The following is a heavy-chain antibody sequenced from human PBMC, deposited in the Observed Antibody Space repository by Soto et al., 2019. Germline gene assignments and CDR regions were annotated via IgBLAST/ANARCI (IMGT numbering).Heavy chain of an antibody. CDR2: IYYSGST. Sequence: QQQLQESGPGLVKPSETLSLNCTVSGGSFSSNSYYWAWIRQPPGKGLEWIGSIYYSGSTYYNPSLTSRVTMSVDTSKNQFSLKLSSVTAADTAVYYCARQGPYPRAWFGPWGQGTLVTVSS. CDR3: ARQGPYPRAWFGP. D-gene: IGHD2-2*02. V-gene: IGHV4-39*01. J-gene: IGHJ5*02. CDR1: GGSFSSNSYY.